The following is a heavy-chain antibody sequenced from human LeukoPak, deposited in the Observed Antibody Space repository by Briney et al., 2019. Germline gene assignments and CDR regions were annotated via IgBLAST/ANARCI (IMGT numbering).Heavy chain of an antibody. Sequence: GGSLRLSCAASGFTFSDYYMSWIRQAPGKGLEWVSYISSSSSTIYYADSVKGRFTISRDNAKNSLYLQMNSLRAEDTAVYYCARDSPTYDFWSGSDAFDIWGQGTMVTVSS. D-gene: IGHD3-3*01. CDR1: GFTFSDYY. J-gene: IGHJ3*02. V-gene: IGHV3-11*04. CDR3: ARDSPTYDFWSGSDAFDI. CDR2: ISSSSSTI.